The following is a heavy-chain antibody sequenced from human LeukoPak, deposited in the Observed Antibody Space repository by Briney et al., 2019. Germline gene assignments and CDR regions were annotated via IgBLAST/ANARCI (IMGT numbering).Heavy chain of an antibody. J-gene: IGHJ4*02. CDR2: ISGSGGST. CDR3: ANDVLEYNWNYVLFDY. D-gene: IGHD1-7*01. CDR1: GFTFSSYA. V-gene: IGHV3-23*01. Sequence: PGGSLRLSCAASGFTFSSYAMSWVRQAPGKGLEWVLAISGSGGSTYYADSVKGRFTISRDNSKNTLYLQMNSLRAEDTAVYYCANDVLEYNWNYVLFDYWGQGTLVTVSS.